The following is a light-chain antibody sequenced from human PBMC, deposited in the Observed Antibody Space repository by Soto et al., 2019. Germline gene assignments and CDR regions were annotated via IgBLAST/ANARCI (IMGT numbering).Light chain of an antibody. V-gene: IGKV1-5*01. CDR1: QSISSW. CDR2: DVS. J-gene: IGKJ1*01. CDR3: QQYNSYSEA. Sequence: IKMTKSPSTLSASVGDRVTITCRASQSISSWLAWYQQKPGKAPKLLIYDVSSLESGVPSRFSGSGSGTEFTLTISSLQPDDLATYYCQQYNSYSEAFGQGTKV.